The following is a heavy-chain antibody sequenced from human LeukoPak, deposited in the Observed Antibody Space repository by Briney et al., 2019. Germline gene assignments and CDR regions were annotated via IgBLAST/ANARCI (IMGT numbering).Heavy chain of an antibody. J-gene: IGHJ5*02. Sequence: PGGSLRLSCAASGFTFSSYSMNWVRQAPGKGLEWVSSISSSSSYIYYADSVKGRFTISRDNAKNSLYLQMNSLRAEDTAVYYCARLYRVAATFDPLGQGTLVTVSS. V-gene: IGHV3-21*01. CDR3: ARLYRVAATFDP. CDR1: GFTFSSYS. D-gene: IGHD2-15*01. CDR2: ISSSSSYI.